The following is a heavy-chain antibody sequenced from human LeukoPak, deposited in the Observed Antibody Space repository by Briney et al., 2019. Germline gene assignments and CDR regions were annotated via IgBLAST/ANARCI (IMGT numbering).Heavy chain of an antibody. V-gene: IGHV3-23*01. J-gene: IGHJ3*02. D-gene: IGHD3-10*01. CDR2: ISGSGGST. CDR1: GFTFSSYA. CDR3: AKVPFGHHAFDI. Sequence: GGSLRLSCAASGFTFSSYAMHWVRQAPGKGLEWVSAISGSGGSTYYADSVKGRFIISRDNSKNTLYLQMNSLRAEDTAVYYCAKVPFGHHAFDIWGQGTMVTVSS.